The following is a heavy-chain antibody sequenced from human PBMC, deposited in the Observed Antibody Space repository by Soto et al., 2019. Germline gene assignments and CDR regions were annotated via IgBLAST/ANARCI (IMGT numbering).Heavy chain of an antibody. Sequence: EVQLLESGGGLIQPGGSLRLSCAASGFRFSDLAMNWVRQAPGRGLEWVSTISGSGGSTYYADSVKGRFTISRDNSKKTVYLQMNRLRAEDTAVYYCAKDLRIVVGAPFDIWGQGTMVTVSS. D-gene: IGHD2-21*01. J-gene: IGHJ3*02. CDR2: ISGSGGST. CDR3: AKDLRIVVGAPFDI. CDR1: GFRFSDLA. V-gene: IGHV3-23*01.